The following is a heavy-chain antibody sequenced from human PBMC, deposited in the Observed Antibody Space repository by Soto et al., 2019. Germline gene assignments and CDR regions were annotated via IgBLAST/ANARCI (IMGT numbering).Heavy chain of an antibody. Sequence: EVQLLQSGGGLAQPGGSLTLSCAASGFSFSDYSMNWVRRAPGKGLEWVSAFSAGGDYRHYADSVKGRFTISRDNSKNTLFLQRNSLRAEDTARYYCARGARYDRGVYHYGGIDSWGQGPLVTVSS. CDR2: FSAGGDYR. D-gene: IGHD3-10*02. V-gene: IGHV3-23*01. CDR3: ARGARYDRGVYHYGGIDS. J-gene: IGHJ4*02. CDR1: GFSFSDYS.